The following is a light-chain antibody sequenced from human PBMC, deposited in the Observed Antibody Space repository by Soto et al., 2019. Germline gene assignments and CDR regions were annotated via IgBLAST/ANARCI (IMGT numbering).Light chain of an antibody. Sequence: IVLTQSPDTLSLSPGQRATLSCRASQSVSRRYLAGYQQKPGQAPMLLIYDVSERASDIPDRFSGSGSGTDFTLTINRLVPEDVAVYYCQYQGSFGGGTKVEIK. CDR3: QYQGS. CDR2: DVS. J-gene: IGKJ4*01. CDR1: QSVSRRY. V-gene: IGKV3-20*01.